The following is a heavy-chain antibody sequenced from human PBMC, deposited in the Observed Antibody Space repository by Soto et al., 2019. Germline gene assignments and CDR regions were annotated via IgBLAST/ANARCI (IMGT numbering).Heavy chain of an antibody. J-gene: IGHJ4*02. CDR3: ASRRTTVVTPGKYFDY. Sequence: QVQLVQSGAEVKKPGSSVKVSCKSSGGTFSSSTISWVRQAPGQGLEWMGRNIPILGIANYAQKFQGRVTITADKSTSTAYMEQSSLRSEDTAVYYCASRRTTVVTPGKYFDYWGQGTLVTVYS. V-gene: IGHV1-69*02. CDR2: NIPILGIA. D-gene: IGHD4-17*01. CDR1: GGTFSSST.